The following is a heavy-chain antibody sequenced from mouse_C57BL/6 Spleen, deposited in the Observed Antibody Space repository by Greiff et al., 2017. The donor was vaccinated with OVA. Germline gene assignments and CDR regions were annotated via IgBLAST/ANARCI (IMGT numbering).Heavy chain of an antibody. CDR1: GYSFTDYN. Sequence: VQLQQSGPELVKPGASVKISCKASGYSFTDYNMNWVKQSNGKSLEWIGVINPNYGTTSYNQKFKGKATLTVDQSSSTAYMQLNSLTSEDSAVYDCAREWTTVVATDWYFDVWGTGTTVTVSS. V-gene: IGHV1-39*01. D-gene: IGHD1-1*01. CDR2: INPNYGTT. J-gene: IGHJ1*03. CDR3: AREWTTVVATDWYFDV.